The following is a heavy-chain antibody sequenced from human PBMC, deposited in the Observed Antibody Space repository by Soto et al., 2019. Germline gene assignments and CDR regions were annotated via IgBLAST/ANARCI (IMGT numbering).Heavy chain of an antibody. Sequence: EVQLVESGGGLVKPGGSLRLSCAASGFTFSSYSMNWVRQAPGKGLEWVSSISSSSSYIYYADSVKGRFTISRDNAKNSRYRQMKSLGAEDTAVYYCARDRGYSGYDPDSGGLCYYYGMDVWGQGTTVTVSS. CDR2: ISSSSSYI. V-gene: IGHV3-21*01. D-gene: IGHD5-12*01. CDR1: GFTFSSYS. J-gene: IGHJ6*02. CDR3: ARDRGYSGYDPDSGGLCYYYGMDV.